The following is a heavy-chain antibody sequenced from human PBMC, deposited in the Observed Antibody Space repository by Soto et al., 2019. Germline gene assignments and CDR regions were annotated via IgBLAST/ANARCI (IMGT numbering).Heavy chain of an antibody. CDR1: GGTFSSYA. CDR2: IIPIFGTA. Sequence: QVQLVQSGAEVKKPGSSVKVSCKASGGTFSSYAISWVRQAPGQGLEWMGGIIPIFGTANYAQKFQGRVTITAEESTSTAYMELRSLRSEETAVYYWARPRGSGSYSDAFDIWGQGTMVTVSS. D-gene: IGHD3-10*01. CDR3: ARPRGSGSYSDAFDI. J-gene: IGHJ3*02. V-gene: IGHV1-69*01.